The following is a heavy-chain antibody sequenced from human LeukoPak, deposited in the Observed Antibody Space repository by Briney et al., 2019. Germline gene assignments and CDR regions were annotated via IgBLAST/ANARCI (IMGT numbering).Heavy chain of an antibody. CDR1: GGSFSGYY. CDR2: INHSGST. Sequence: TSETLSLTCAVYGGSFSGYYWCWIRQPPGKGLEWIGEINHSGSTNYNPSLKSRVTISVDTSKNQFSLKLSSVTAADTAVYYCARPSSWEGYFDYWGQGTLVTVSS. CDR3: ARPSSWEGYFDY. V-gene: IGHV4-34*01. D-gene: IGHD6-13*01. J-gene: IGHJ4*02.